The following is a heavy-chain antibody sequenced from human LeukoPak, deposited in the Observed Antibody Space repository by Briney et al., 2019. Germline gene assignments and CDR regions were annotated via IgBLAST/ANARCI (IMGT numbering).Heavy chain of an antibody. J-gene: IGHJ4*02. CDR3: VRGGSPPTSTWSLDE. V-gene: IGHV3-30*03. CDR1: GFTFSNFG. D-gene: IGHD1-26*01. Sequence: PGKSLRLSCVTSGFTFSNFGVHRVHQAPGKGLEWVAVISYNGHYEYYGESVKGRFTISRDNSKNTVSLQMDNLRIEDTAVYYCVRGGSPPTSTWSLDEWGQGTLVSVSS. CDR2: ISYNGHYE.